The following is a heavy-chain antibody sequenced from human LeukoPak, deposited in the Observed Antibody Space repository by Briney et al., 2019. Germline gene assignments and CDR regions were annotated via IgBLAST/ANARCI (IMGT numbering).Heavy chain of an antibody. J-gene: IGHJ4*02. CDR1: GYTFSNYW. CDR3: ARHEGGGWYIDY. V-gene: IGHV5-51*01. CDR2: IYPDESDT. Sequence: GESLKISCKGSGYTFSNYWIGWVRQMPGKGLEWMGIIYPDESDTRYSPSFQGQVTISADKSISTAYLQWSSLKASDTAIYYCARHEGGGWYIDYWGQGTLVTVSS. D-gene: IGHD6-19*01.